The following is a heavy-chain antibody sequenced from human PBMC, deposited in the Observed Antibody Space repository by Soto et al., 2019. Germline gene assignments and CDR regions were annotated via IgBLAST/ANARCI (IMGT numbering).Heavy chain of an antibody. CDR1: GFTFTTYA. J-gene: IGHJ3*02. Sequence: GGSLRLSCAASGFTFTTYAMSWVRQAPGKGLEWVSTISGSGSSTKHADSVKGRFTISRDNSKNTLYLQMNSLRAEDTAIYYWAKDAPYYDSSGYSPAWAFDIWGQGTMVTVSS. D-gene: IGHD3-22*01. V-gene: IGHV3-23*01. CDR2: ISGSGSST. CDR3: AKDAPYYDSSGYSPAWAFDI.